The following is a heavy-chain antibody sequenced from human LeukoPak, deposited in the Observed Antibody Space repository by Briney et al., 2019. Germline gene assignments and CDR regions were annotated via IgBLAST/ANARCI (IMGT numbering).Heavy chain of an antibody. CDR2: IWYDGSHK. J-gene: IGHJ4*02. Sequence: PGRSLRLSCAASGFTFRSYGFHWVRQAPGKGLEWVAVIWYDGSHKYYADSVKGRFTFSRDNSKNTVYLEMNSLRAEDTAVYYCTRAGQGSVLDYWGQGTLVTVSS. V-gene: IGHV3-33*01. CDR3: TRAGQGSVLDY. D-gene: IGHD2-15*01. CDR1: GFTFRSYG.